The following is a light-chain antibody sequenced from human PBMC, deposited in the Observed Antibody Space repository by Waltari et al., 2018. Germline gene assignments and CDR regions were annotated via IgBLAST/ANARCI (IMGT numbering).Light chain of an antibody. J-gene: IGKJ4*01. CDR2: GAS. Sequence: DIQMTQSPSSLSASVGDRVTITCRASQNIITYFNWYQQKPGEAPKLLIYGASSLQSEVPSRFSGSGSGTDFTLTISSLQPEDFAAYYCQQSYGLPLTFGGGARVEIK. CDR3: QQSYGLPLT. V-gene: IGKV1-39*01. CDR1: QNIITY.